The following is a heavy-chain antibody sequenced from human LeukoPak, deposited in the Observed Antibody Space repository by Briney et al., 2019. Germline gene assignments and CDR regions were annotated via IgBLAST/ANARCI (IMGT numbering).Heavy chain of an antibody. CDR3: ARATANGWGYYYYMDV. D-gene: IGHD6-19*01. CDR1: GGSFSGYY. Sequence: KPSETLSLTCAVYGGSFSGYYWSWIRLPPGKGLEWIGEINHSGSTNYNPSLKSRVTISVDTSKNQFSLKLSSVTAADTAVYYCARATANGWGYYYYMDVWGKGTTVTVSS. J-gene: IGHJ6*03. V-gene: IGHV4-34*01. CDR2: INHSGST.